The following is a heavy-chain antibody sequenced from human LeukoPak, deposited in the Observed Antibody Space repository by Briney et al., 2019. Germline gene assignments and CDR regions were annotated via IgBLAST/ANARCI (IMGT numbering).Heavy chain of an antibody. J-gene: IGHJ5*02. CDR3: ARGHRSGYCSGGSCYEGHNWFDP. CDR1: GFTFSNYW. D-gene: IGHD2-15*01. V-gene: IGHV3-7*01. Sequence: GGSLRLSCAASGFTFSNYWMSWVRQAPGKGLEWVANIKEDGSAKYYVDSVKGRFTISRDNAKNSLYLQMNSLRAEDTAVYYCARGHRSGYCSGGSCYEGHNWFDPWGQGTLVTVSS. CDR2: IKEDGSAK.